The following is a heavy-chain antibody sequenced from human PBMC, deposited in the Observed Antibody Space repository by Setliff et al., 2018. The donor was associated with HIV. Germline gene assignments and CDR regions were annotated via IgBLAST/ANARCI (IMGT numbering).Heavy chain of an antibody. D-gene: IGHD3-10*01. J-gene: IGHJ5*02. Sequence: GESLKISCAGSEFSVSSNTMSWIRQAPGKGPEWVSLIYSGGGTYYADSVKGRLTISRDSSRNTLYLQLTSLRVDDTAVYHCAGGSGSYPKPFDPWGQGTLVTVSS. CDR3: AGGSGSYPKPFDP. CDR2: IYSGGGT. V-gene: IGHV3-66*01. CDR1: EFSVSSNT.